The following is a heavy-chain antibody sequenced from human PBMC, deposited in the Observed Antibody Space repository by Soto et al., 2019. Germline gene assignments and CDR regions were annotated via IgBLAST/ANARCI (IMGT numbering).Heavy chain of an antibody. CDR2: ISWNSGSI. J-gene: IGHJ3*02. Sequence: EVQLVESGGGLVQPGRSLRLSCAASGFTFDDYAMHWVRQAPGKGLEWVSGISWNSGSIGYADSVKGRFTISRDNAKNALYLQMNSLRAEDTALYYCAKDIRYSSGWYSGDAFDIWGQGTMVTVSS. CDR1: GFTFDDYA. CDR3: AKDIRYSSGWYSGDAFDI. V-gene: IGHV3-9*01. D-gene: IGHD6-19*01.